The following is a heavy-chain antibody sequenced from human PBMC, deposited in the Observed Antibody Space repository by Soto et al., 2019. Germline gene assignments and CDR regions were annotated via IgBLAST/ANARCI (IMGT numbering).Heavy chain of an antibody. Sequence: EVQLVESGGGLVQPGRSLRLSCAVSGFTFDDFAMHWVRQAPGKGLEWVSGISWNSGNIGYADSVKGRFTTSRDNAENSLYLQMNSLRAEDTALYYCAKSLHGDYARAPYYFDYWGQGTLVTVSS. J-gene: IGHJ4*02. D-gene: IGHD4-17*01. CDR1: GFTFDDFA. CDR2: ISWNSGNI. V-gene: IGHV3-9*01. CDR3: AKSLHGDYARAPYYFDY.